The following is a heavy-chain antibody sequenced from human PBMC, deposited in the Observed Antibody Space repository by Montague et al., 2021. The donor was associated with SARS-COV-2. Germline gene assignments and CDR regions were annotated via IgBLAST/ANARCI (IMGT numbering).Heavy chain of an antibody. Sequence: SLRLSCAASGFTFSSYAINWVRQAPGKGLEWVSGNSGNGGSTNFADSVKGRFTISRDNSKNTLYLQMNSLRAEDTAVYYCAKDQTPYSVVGTSAFDLWGQGTMVTVSS. D-gene: IGHD1-26*01. V-gene: IGHV3-23*01. CDR1: GFTFSSYA. CDR3: AKDQTPYSVVGTSAFDL. CDR2: NSGNGGST. J-gene: IGHJ3*01.